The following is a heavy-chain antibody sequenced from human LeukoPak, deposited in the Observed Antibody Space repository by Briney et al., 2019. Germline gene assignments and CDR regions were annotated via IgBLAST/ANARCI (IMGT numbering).Heavy chain of an antibody. Sequence: GGSLRLSCAASGFTFDDYAMHWVRQAPGKGLEWVSGISWNSGSIGYADSVKGRFTISRDNAKNSLYLQMNSLRAEDTALYYCAKSTYSGWYGGHYFDYWGQGTLVTVSS. CDR3: AKSTYSGWYGGHYFDY. CDR2: ISWNSGSI. J-gene: IGHJ4*02. CDR1: GFTFDDYA. D-gene: IGHD6-19*01. V-gene: IGHV3-9*01.